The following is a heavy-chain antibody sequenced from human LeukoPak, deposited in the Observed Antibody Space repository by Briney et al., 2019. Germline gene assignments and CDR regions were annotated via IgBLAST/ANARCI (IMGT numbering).Heavy chain of an antibody. CDR3: ARDPGSKARGSTSILYYYYYYMDV. CDR1: GGTFSSYT. J-gene: IGHJ6*03. CDR2: IIPILGIA. D-gene: IGHD2-2*01. V-gene: IGHV1-69*04. Sequence: ASVKVSCKASGGTFSSYTISWVRQAPGQGLEWMGRIIPILGIANCAQKFQGRVTITADKSTSTAYMELSSLRSEDTAVYYCARDPGSKARGSTSILYYYYYYMDVWGKGTTVTVSS.